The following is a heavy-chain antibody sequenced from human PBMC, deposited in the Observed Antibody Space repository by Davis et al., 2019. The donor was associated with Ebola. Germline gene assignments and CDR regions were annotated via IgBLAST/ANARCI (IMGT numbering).Heavy chain of an antibody. J-gene: IGHJ5*02. CDR1: GGSISSYY. CDR2: IYYSGST. Sequence: MPGGSLRLSCTVSGGSISSYYWSWIRQPPGKGLEWFGYIYYSGSTYYNPSLKSRVTISVDTSKNQFSLKLSSVTAADTAVYYCARGGRTFDPWGQGTLVTVSS. CDR3: ARGGRTFDP. V-gene: IGHV4-59*01.